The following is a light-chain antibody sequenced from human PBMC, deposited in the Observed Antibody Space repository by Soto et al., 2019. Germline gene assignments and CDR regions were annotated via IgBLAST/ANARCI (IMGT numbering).Light chain of an antibody. V-gene: IGKV1-5*01. CDR2: DAY. CDR3: QQYESYSPLT. Sequence: DIQMTQSPSILSASVGDRVTITCRASQSIRSWLAWYQQKPGKAPKLLIYDAYSLESGVPSRFSGRRSGTEFTLTIAGLQPEDFATYYCQQYESYSPLTVGGGTKVDSK. CDR1: QSIRSW. J-gene: IGKJ4*01.